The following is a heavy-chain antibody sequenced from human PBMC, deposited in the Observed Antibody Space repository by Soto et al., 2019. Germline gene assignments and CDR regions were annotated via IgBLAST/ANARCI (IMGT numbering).Heavy chain of an antibody. CDR3: ARRWTTGEIDY. CDR2: ISAYTGNT. CDR1: GYIFNSFG. V-gene: IGHV1-18*01. D-gene: IGHD4-17*01. Sequence: QVQLVQSGGEVKKPGASVKVSCKASGYIFNSFGISWVRQAPDKGLEWMGWISAYTGNTKYAQNFQGRVTMTTDTSTSTAYMELRSLRSDDTAVYYCARRWTTGEIDYWGQGTLVTVSS. J-gene: IGHJ4*02.